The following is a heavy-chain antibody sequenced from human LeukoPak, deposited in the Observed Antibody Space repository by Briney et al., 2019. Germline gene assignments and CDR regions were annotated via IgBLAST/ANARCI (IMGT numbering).Heavy chain of an antibody. V-gene: IGHV4-39*01. D-gene: IGHD4-17*01. J-gene: IGHJ4*02. CDR3: ARQGRSTVTTMDY. CDR1: GGSISSSSYY. Sequence: PSETLPLTCTVSGGSISSSSYYWGWIRQPPGKGLEWIGSIYYSGSTYYNPSLKSRVTISVDTSKNQFSLKLSSVTAADTAVYYCARQGRSTVTTMDYWNQRTLVTVFS. CDR2: IYYSGST.